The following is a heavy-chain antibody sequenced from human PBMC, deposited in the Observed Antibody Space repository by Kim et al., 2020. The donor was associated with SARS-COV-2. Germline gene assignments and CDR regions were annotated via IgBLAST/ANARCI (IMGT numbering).Heavy chain of an antibody. D-gene: IGHD3-10*01. CDR3: ARMWFGELCYDY. V-gene: IGHV3-30*04. Sequence: GGSLRLSCAASGFTFSSYAMHWVRQAPGKGLEWVAVISYDGSNKYYADSVKGRFTISRDNSKNTLYLQMNSLRAEDTAVYYCARMWFGELCYDYWGQGT. CDR2: ISYDGSNK. CDR1: GFTFSSYA. J-gene: IGHJ4*02.